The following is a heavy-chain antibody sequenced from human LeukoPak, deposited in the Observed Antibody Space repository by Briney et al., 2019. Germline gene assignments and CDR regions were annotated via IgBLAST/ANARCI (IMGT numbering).Heavy chain of an antibody. D-gene: IGHD5-24*01. CDR3: ARAADDRGGYNFYFDY. J-gene: IGHJ4*02. V-gene: IGHV1-69*05. CDR2: IIPFFDTA. Sequence: SVKVSCKASGGTFSSYAISWVRQAPGQGLEWMGGIIPFFDTANYAQKFQGRVTITTDESTSTAYMELSSLRSEDTAVYYCARAADDRGGYNFYFDYWGQGTLVTVSS. CDR1: GGTFSSYA.